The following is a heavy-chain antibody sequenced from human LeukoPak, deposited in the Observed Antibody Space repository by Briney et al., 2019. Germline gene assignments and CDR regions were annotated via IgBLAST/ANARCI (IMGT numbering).Heavy chain of an antibody. Sequence: GGSLRLSCTASGFTFSNYWMSWGRQAPGKGLEWGANMKQDGSEQYYVDSMKGRFTISRDNAKNSLYLQINSLRAEDTAVYYCARDRHYDFWSGYYTPFNSWGQGTLVTVSS. D-gene: IGHD3-3*01. CDR2: MKQDGSEQ. CDR1: GFTFSNYW. J-gene: IGHJ4*02. V-gene: IGHV3-7*03. CDR3: ARDRHYDFWSGYYTPFNS.